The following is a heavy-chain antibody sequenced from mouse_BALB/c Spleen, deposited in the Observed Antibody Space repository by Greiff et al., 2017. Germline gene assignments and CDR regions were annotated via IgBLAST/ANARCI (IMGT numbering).Heavy chain of an antibody. Sequence: QVQLQQSGAELARPGASVKLSCKASGYTFTSYWMQWVKQRPGQGLEWIGAIYPGDGDTRYTQKFKGKATLTADKSSSTAYMQLSSLASEDSAVYYCARLDGLRQGAWFAYWGQGTLVTVSA. CDR2: IYPGDGDT. CDR3: ARLDGLRQGAWFAY. CDR1: GYTFTSYW. D-gene: IGHD2-4*01. V-gene: IGHV1-87*01. J-gene: IGHJ3*01.